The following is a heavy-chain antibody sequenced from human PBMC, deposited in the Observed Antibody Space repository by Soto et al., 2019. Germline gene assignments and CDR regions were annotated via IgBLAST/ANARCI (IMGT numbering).Heavy chain of an antibody. CDR2: ISAYNGNT. J-gene: IGHJ5*02. D-gene: IGHD3-22*01. CDR1: GYTFTSYG. CDR3: ARDTAIMRYYYDSSGPAILHDRFDP. Sequence: ASVKVSCKASGYTFTSYGIGWVRQAPGQGLEWMGWISAYNGNTNYAQKLQGRVTMTTDTSTSTAYMELRSLRSDDTAVYYCARDTAIMRYYYDSSGPAILHDRFDPWGQGTLVTVSS. V-gene: IGHV1-18*04.